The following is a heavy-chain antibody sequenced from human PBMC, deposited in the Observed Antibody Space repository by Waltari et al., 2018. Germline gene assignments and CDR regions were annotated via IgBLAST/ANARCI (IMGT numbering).Heavy chain of an antibody. CDR1: DVSITSYF. Sequence: QVQLRESGPGLVKSSETLSITCTVSDVSITSYFWNWILQPPGKALEWIGYIHQTGNTKLNPSLKSRVSMSVDTSKNQSSLKVTSVTATDTAVYYCARWESDWRAFNIWGQGTTVTVSS. J-gene: IGHJ3*02. V-gene: IGHV4-59*08. CDR3: ARWESDWRAFNI. CDR2: IHQTGNT. D-gene: IGHD2-21*02.